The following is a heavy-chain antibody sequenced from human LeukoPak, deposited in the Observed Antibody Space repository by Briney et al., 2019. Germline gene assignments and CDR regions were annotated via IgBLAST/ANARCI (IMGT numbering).Heavy chain of an antibody. J-gene: IGHJ4*02. CDR3: AREPGYFDSSGYYGY. D-gene: IGHD3-22*01. Sequence: SGGSLRLSCAASGFTVSSNYMSWVRQAPGKGLEWVSVIYSGGSTYYADSVKGRFTISRDNSKNMLYLQVNSLRAEDTAVYYCAREPGYFDSSGYYGYWSQGTLVTVSS. CDR1: GFTVSSNY. CDR2: IYSGGST. V-gene: IGHV3-53*01.